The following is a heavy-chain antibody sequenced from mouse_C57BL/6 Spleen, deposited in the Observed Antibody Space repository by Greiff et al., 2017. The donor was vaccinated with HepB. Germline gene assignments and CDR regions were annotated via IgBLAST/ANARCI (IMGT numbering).Heavy chain of an antibody. J-gene: IGHJ1*03. CDR2: IDPSDSYT. D-gene: IGHD2-13*01. CDR3: ARRETSYWYFDV. Sequence: QVQLQQPGAELVMPGASVKLSCKASGYTFTSYWMHWVKQRPGQGLEWIGEIDPSDSYTNYNQKFKGKSTLTVDKSSSTAYMQLSSLTSEDSAVYYCARRETSYWYFDVWGTGTTVTVSS. V-gene: IGHV1-69*01. CDR1: GYTFTSYW.